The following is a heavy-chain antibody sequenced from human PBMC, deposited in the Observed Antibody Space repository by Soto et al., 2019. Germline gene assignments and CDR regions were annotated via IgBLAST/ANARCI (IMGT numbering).Heavy chain of an antibody. J-gene: IGHJ6*02. V-gene: IGHV4-30-4*01. CDR3: ARDLWVEPELYYYGMDV. CDR1: GDSISRADYY. CDR2: IFYSGTT. Sequence: SETLSLTCTVSGDSISRADYYWSWIRQTPGKGLEWIGHIFYSGTTYYNPSLKSRLTISVDTSKNHFSLRLTSVTAADTAVYYCARDLWVEPELYYYGMDVWGHGTTATVSS. D-gene: IGHD1-1*01.